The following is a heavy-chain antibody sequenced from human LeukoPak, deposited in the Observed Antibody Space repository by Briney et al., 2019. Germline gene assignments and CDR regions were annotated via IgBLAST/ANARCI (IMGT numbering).Heavy chain of an antibody. CDR3: ARGLRYYDSSGYYRP. CDR2: INHSGST. Sequence: SETLSLTCAVYGGSFSGYYWSWIRQPPGKGLEWIGEINHSGSTNYNPSLKSRVTISVDTSKNQFSLKLSSVTAADTAVYYCARGLRYYDSSGYYRPWGQGTLVTVSS. J-gene: IGHJ5*02. CDR1: GGSFSGYY. V-gene: IGHV4-34*01. D-gene: IGHD3-22*01.